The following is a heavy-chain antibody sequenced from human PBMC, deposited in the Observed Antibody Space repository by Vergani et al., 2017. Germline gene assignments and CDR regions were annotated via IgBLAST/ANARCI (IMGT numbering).Heavy chain of an antibody. CDR3: ARERGWNCSSTSCYPYYMDV. D-gene: IGHD2-2*01. CDR2: VYYNGST. V-gene: IGHV4-39*07. J-gene: IGHJ6*03. CDR1: GDSINNGNYS. Sequence: QLQLQESGPGLVKPSETLSLTCIVSGDSINNGNYSWGWIRQPPGKGLEWIWSVYYNGSTYYNPSLKSRVTTYVDASKNQFSLKLSSVTAADTAVYYCARERGWNCSSTSCYPYYMDVWGQGTTVTVSS.